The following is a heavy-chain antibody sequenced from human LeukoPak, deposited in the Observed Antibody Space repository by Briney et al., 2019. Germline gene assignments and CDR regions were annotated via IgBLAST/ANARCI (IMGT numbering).Heavy chain of an antibody. J-gene: IGHJ6*03. CDR1: GFTFDDYG. CDR3: ARERGGDYTNYYYYYSMDV. CDR2: INWNGVST. Sequence: RAGGSLRLSCAASGFTFDDYGMSWVRQAPGKELEWVSGINWNGVSTAYADSVKGRFTISRDNAKNALYLQMNSLRAEDTALYCCARERGGDYTNYYYYYSMDVWGKGTTVTVSS. D-gene: IGHD4-11*01. V-gene: IGHV3-20*04.